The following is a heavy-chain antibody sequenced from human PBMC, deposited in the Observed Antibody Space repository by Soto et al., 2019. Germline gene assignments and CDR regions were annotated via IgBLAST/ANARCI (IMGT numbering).Heavy chain of an antibody. CDR3: AADGIAVARSHFDY. J-gene: IGHJ4*02. V-gene: IGHV1-58*01. Sequence: ASVKVSCKASGFTFTSSAVQWVRQARGQRLEWIGWIVVGSGNTNYAQKFQERVTITRDMSTSTAYMELSSLRSEDTAVYYCAADGIAVARSHFDYWGQGTLVTVSS. D-gene: IGHD6-19*01. CDR1: GFTFTSSA. CDR2: IVVGSGNT.